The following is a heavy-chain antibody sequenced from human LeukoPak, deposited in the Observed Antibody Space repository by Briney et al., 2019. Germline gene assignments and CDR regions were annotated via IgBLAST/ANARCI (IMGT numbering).Heavy chain of an antibody. CDR2: IIPIFGTA. CDR1: GGTSSSYA. V-gene: IGHV1-69*05. D-gene: IGHD3-3*01. Sequence: GASVKVSCKASGGTSSSYAISWVRQAPGQGLEWMGGIIPIFGTANYAQKFQGRVTMTRNTSISTAYMELSSLRSEDTAVYYCARSDRTGLRFLEWLFDYYYYGMDVWGQGTTVTVSS. J-gene: IGHJ6*02. CDR3: ARSDRTGLRFLEWLFDYYYYGMDV.